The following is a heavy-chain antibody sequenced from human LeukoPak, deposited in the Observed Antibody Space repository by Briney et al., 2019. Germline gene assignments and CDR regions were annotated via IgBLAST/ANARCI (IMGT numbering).Heavy chain of an antibody. CDR1: GFTFSSYG. CDR3: AKVFMGPIAY. D-gene: IGHD3/OR15-3a*01. CDR2: ISYDGSNK. J-gene: IGHJ4*02. V-gene: IGHV3-30*18. Sequence: QTGGSLRLSCAASGFTFSSYGMHWVRQAPGKGLEWVAVISYDGSNKYYADSVKGRFTISRDNSKNTLYLQMNSLRAEDTAVYYCAKVFMGPIAYWGQGTLVTVSS.